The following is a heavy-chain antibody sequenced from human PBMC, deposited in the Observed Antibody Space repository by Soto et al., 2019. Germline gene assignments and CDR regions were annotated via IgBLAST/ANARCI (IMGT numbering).Heavy chain of an antibody. V-gene: IGHV3-30*18. J-gene: IGHJ4*02. Sequence: GGSLRLSCAASGFTFSSYGMHWVRQAPGKGLEWVAVISYDGSNKYYADSVKGRFTISRDNSKNTLYLQMNSLRAEDTAVYYCAKGLYPIDIVVVPAATDYWGQGTLVTVS. CDR1: GFTFSSYG. D-gene: IGHD2-2*01. CDR2: ISYDGSNK. CDR3: AKGLYPIDIVVVPAATDY.